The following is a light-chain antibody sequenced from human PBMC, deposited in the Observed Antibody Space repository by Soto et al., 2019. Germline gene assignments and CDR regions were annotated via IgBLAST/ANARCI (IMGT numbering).Light chain of an antibody. Sequence: EIVLTQSPGTLSLSPGERATLSCRASQSVSSNFLAWYQQKPGQPPRLLMYGASSRATSIPDRFSGSGSGTDFTLTISRLEPEDFAVYYCQHYGPPRYTLGQGTKLEIK. CDR3: QHYGPPRYT. V-gene: IGKV3-20*01. CDR2: GAS. CDR1: QSVSSNF. J-gene: IGKJ2*01.